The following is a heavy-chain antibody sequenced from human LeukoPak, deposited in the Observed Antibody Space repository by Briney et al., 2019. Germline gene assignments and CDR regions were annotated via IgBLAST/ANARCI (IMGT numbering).Heavy chain of an antibody. CDR2: IYYSGST. CDR1: GGSISSSNW. Sequence: SETLSLTCAVSGGSISSSNWWSWVRQHPGKGLEWIGYIYYSGSTYYNPSLKSRVTISVDTSKNQFSLKLSSVTAADTAVYYCAGQYYDILTGYVVWFDPWGQGTLVTVSS. V-gene: IGHV4-31*11. CDR3: AGQYYDILTGYVVWFDP. D-gene: IGHD3-9*01. J-gene: IGHJ5*02.